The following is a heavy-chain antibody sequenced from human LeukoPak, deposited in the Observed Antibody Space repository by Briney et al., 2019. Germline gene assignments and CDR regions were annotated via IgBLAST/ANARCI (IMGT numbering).Heavy chain of an antibody. D-gene: IGHD3-10*01. J-gene: IGHJ4*02. CDR2: IIPIFGTA. V-gene: IGHV1-69*13. CDR1: GGTSSSYA. Sequence: SVKVSCKASGGTSSSYAISWVRQAPGQGLEWMGGIIPIFGTANYAQKFQGRVTITADESTSTAYMELSSLRSEDTAVYYCARPRRIQGAQPFDYWGQGTLVTVSS. CDR3: ARPRRIQGAQPFDY.